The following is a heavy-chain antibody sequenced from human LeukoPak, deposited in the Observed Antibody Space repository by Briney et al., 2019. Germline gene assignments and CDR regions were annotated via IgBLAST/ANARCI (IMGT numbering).Heavy chain of an antibody. CDR3: ARVPGYDSSGYFDY. V-gene: IGHV3-30*01. J-gene: IGHJ4*02. D-gene: IGHD3-22*01. Sequence: GGSLRLSCAASGFTFSSYAMHWVRQAPGKGLEWVAVISYDGSNKYYADSVKGRLTISRDNSKNTLYLQMNSLRAEDTAVYYCARVPGYDSSGYFDYWGQGTLVTVSS. CDR1: GFTFSSYA. CDR2: ISYDGSNK.